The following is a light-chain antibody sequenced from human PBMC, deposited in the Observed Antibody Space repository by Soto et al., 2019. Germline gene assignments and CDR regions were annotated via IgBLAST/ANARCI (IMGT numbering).Light chain of an antibody. CDR2: DAS. CDR1: QSVSSN. J-gene: IGKJ1*01. V-gene: IGKV3-11*01. CDR3: QQRSNWPPWT. Sequence: EIVMTQSPATLSVSPGDIDNLCCIASQSVSSNLAWYQQKPGQAPRLLIYDASNRATGIPARFSGSGSGTDFTLTISSLEPEDFAVYYCQQRSNWPPWTFGQGTKVDIK.